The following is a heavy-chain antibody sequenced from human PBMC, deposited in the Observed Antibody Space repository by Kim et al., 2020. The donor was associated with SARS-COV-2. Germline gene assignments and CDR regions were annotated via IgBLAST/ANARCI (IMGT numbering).Heavy chain of an antibody. CDR2: ISHSGGST. J-gene: IGHJ4*02. D-gene: IGHD6-13*01. CDR1: GFTFSSYA. CDR3: ARDPRISTSWYLLDD. V-gene: IGHV3-23*01. Sequence: GGSLRLSCAASGFTFSSYAMSWVRQAPGKGLEWVSAISHSGGSTYYADSVKGRFTISRDHSKNTLYLRKNSRKAEDTAVYYFARDPRISTSWYLLDDWGQGPRRTVSA.